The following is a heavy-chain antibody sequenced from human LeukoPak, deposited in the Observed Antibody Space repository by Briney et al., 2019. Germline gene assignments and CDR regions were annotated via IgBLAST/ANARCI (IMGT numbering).Heavy chain of an antibody. CDR3: EVKVGPTNGYDY. D-gene: IGHD1-26*01. J-gene: IGHJ4*02. CDR2: INTDGSST. V-gene: IGHV3-74*01. Sequence: GGSLRLSCAASGFTFSSYWMHWVRQTPGKGLVWVSRINTDGSSTYYADSVKGRFTISRDNAKNTLYLQMSSLRAEDTAVYYCEVKVGPTNGYDYGAQEPLVTVSS. CDR1: GFTFSSYW.